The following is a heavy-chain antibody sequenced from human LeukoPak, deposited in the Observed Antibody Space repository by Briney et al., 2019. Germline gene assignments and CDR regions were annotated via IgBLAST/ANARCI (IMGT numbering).Heavy chain of an antibody. CDR3: ARGADYYGSGSYWSNFDY. Sequence: ASVKVSCKASGYTFTSYGISWVRQAPGQGLEWMGIINPSGGSTSYAQKFQGRVTMTRDTSTSTVYMELSSLRSEDTAVYYCARGADYYGSGSYWSNFDYWGQGTLVTVSS. V-gene: IGHV1-46*01. D-gene: IGHD3-10*01. J-gene: IGHJ4*02. CDR1: GYTFTSYG. CDR2: INPSGGST.